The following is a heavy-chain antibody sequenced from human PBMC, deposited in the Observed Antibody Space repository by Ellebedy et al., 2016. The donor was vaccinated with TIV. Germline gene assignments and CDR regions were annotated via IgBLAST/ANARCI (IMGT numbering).Heavy chain of an antibody. CDR1: GYIFTMYA. D-gene: IGHD2-2*01. V-gene: IGHV1-3*01. Sequence: ADSVKVSCKASGYIFTMYALQWVRQAPGQRLEWMGWINAGNGNTKYSQKFQGRVTLTRDTSANTVYMELSALRPEDTAVYYCARASNGLYALDIWGQGTLVTVSS. CDR3: ARASNGLYALDI. CDR2: INAGNGNT. J-gene: IGHJ3*02.